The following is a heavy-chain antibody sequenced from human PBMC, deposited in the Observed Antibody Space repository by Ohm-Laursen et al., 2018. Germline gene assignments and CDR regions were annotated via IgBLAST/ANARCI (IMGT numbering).Heavy chain of an antibody. V-gene: IGHV2-70*11. CDR1: GFSLSTSRMC. D-gene: IGHD1-26*01. Sequence: TQTLTLTCTFSGFSLSTSRMCVSWIRQPPGKALEWLAWIWLDDHKYYTTSLKTRLTISKDTSKNQVVLTMTHMDPVDIPTDYCARTRVGATAHLDYWGQGTLVTVSS. J-gene: IGHJ4*02. CDR3: ARTRVGATAHLDY. CDR2: IWLDDHK.